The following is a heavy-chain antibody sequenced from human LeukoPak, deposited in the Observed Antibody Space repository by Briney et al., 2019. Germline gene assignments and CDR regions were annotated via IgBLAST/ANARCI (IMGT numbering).Heavy chain of an antibody. CDR1: GFTVSSNY. V-gene: IGHV3-66*01. D-gene: IGHD6-6*01. CDR3: ASLRSSSPVQVY. J-gene: IGHJ4*02. CDR2: TYSGGYT. Sequence: GSLSLSCAASGFTVSSNYMSWVRQAPGKGLEWVSVTYSGGYTDYPDSVKGRFTISRDSSKNTLYLQMNSLRAEDTAVYYCASLRSSSPVQVYWGQGTLVTVSS.